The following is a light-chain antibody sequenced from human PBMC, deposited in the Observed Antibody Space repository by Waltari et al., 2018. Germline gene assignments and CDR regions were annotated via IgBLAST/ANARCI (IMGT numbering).Light chain of an antibody. CDR1: RSVDSSF. V-gene: IGKV3-20*01. Sequence: DIVLTQSPGTLSLSPGERATLSGRASRSVDSSFLAWYQQKPGQAPRLLIYGASSGAAGIPDRFSGSGSGTDFTLTIRRLEPEDFAVYYCQQYGSSPWTFGQGTKVEFK. CDR3: QQYGSSPWT. CDR2: GAS. J-gene: IGKJ1*01.